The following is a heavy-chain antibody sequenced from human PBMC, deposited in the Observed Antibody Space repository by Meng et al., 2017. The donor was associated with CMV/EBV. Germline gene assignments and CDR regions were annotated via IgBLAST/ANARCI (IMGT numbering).Heavy chain of an antibody. D-gene: IGHD3-10*01. CDR2: IYWDDYK. CDR1: GFSLSTSGVG. J-gene: IGHJ4*02. Sequence: QITLKESGPTLVKPTQTLTLTCTFSGFSLSTSGVGVGWIRQPPGKALEWLALIYWDDYKRYSPSLKSRLTITKDTSKNQVVLTMTNMDPVDTATYYCAHRLHGSGSYYPYYFDYWGQGTLVTVSS. CDR3: AHRLHGSGSYYPYYFDY. V-gene: IGHV2-5*02.